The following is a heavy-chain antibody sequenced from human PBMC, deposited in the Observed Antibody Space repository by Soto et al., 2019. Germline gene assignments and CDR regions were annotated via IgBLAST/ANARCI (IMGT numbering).Heavy chain of an antibody. CDR2: ISSSSSYI. Sequence: PGGSLRLSCAASGFTFSSYSMNWVRQAPGKGLEWVSSISSSSSYIYYADSVKGRFTISRDNAKNSLYLQMNSLRAEDTAVYYCARIGYYDTIGDFDYWGQGALVTVSS. CDR1: GFTFSSYS. J-gene: IGHJ4*02. CDR3: ARIGYYDTIGDFDY. D-gene: IGHD3-3*01. V-gene: IGHV3-21*01.